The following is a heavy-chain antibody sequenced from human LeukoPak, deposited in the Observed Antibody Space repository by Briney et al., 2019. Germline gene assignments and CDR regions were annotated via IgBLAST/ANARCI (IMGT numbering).Heavy chain of an antibody. D-gene: IGHD3-10*01. Sequence: GGSLRLSCAASGFTFSSYWMSWVRQAPGKGLEWVANIKQDGSEKYYVDSVKGRFTISRDNAKNSLYLQMSSLRAEDTAVYYCAETVHPYYYYYMDVWGKGTTVTVSS. CDR2: IKQDGSEK. V-gene: IGHV3-7*01. CDR1: GFTFSSYW. J-gene: IGHJ6*03. CDR3: AETVHPYYYYYMDV.